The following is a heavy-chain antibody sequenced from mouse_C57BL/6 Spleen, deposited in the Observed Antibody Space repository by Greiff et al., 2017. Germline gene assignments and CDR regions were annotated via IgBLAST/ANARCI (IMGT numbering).Heavy chain of an antibody. CDR3: ARSRDYAMDY. V-gene: IGHV1-63*01. CDR2: IYPGGGYT. CDR1: GYTFTNYW. Sequence: VKLMESGAELVRPGTSVKMSCKASGYTFTNYWIGWAKQRPGHGLEWIGDIYPGGGYTNYNEKFKGKATLTADKSSSTAYMQFSSLTSEDSAIYYCARSRDYAMDYWGQGTSVTVSS. J-gene: IGHJ4*01.